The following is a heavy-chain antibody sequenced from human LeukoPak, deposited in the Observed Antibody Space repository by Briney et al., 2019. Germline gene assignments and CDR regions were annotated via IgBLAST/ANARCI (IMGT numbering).Heavy chain of an antibody. CDR2: IYYSGST. D-gene: IGHD6-6*01. V-gene: IGHV4-39*01. CDR1: GGSISSSSYY. Sequence: SETLSLTCTVSGGSISSSSYYWGWIRQPPGKGLEWIGSIYYSGSTYYNPSLKSRVTISVDTSKNQFSLKLSSVTAADTAVYYCARRSKGGIAARTDYWGQGTLVTVSS. J-gene: IGHJ4*02. CDR3: ARRSKGGIAARTDY.